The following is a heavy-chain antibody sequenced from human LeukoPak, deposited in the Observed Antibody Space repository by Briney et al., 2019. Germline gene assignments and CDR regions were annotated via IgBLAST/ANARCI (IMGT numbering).Heavy chain of an antibody. CDR3: ARRGYCSGGTCLTFDL. J-gene: IGHJ4*02. Sequence: PSETLSLTCTVSGGSISSYYWSWIRQPPGKGLEWIGYIYYSGTTNYNPSLKSRLTISVDTSKNQFSLKVSSVTAADTAVYYCARRGYCSGGTCLTFDLWGQGTLVTVSS. V-gene: IGHV4-59*08. CDR2: IYYSGTT. CDR1: GGSISSYY. D-gene: IGHD2-15*01.